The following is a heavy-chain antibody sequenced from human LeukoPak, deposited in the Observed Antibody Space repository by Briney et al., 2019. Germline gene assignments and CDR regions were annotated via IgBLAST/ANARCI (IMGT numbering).Heavy chain of an antibody. CDR1: GYTFTSYY. V-gene: IGHV1-46*01. CDR3: ARGATVTTLWSWFDP. CDR2: INPGGGST. J-gene: IGHJ5*02. Sequence: ASVKVSCKASGYTFTSYYMHWVRQAPGQGLEWMGIINPGGGSTSYAQKFQGRVTMTRDTSTSTVYMELSSLRSEDTAVYYCARGATVTTLWSWFDPWGQGTLVTVSS. D-gene: IGHD4-17*01.